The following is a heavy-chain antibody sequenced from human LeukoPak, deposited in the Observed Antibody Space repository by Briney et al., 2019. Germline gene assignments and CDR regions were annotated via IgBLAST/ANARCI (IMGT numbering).Heavy chain of an antibody. CDR1: GYTFTSYD. CDR3: ARRECGGDCYSDY. CDR2: MNPNCGNN. D-gene: IGHD2-21*02. Sequence: ASVKVSCKASGYTFTSYDINWVRQATGQGLEWVGWMNPNCGNNGYAQKLQGRVTITRNTSISTAYMELSSLRSEDTAVYYCARRECGGDCYSDYWGQGTLVSVSS. V-gene: IGHV1-8*01. J-gene: IGHJ4*02.